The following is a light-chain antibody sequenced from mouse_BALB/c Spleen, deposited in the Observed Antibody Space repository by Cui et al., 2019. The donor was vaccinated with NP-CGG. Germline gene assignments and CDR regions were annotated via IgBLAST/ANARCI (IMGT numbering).Light chain of an antibody. CDR2: GTN. CDR3: ALWYSNHWV. CDR1: TGAVTTSNY. Sequence: QAVFTQVSALTTLPGETVTLTCRSSTGAVTTSNYANWVQEKPDHLFTGLIGGTNNRVPGVPARFSGSLIGDKAALTITGAQTEDEAIYFCALWYSNHWVFGGGTKLTVL. V-gene: IGLV1*01. J-gene: IGLJ1*01.